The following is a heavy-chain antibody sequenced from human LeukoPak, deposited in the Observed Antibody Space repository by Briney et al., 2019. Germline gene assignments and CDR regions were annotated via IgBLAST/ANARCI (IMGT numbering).Heavy chain of an antibody. D-gene: IGHD4-23*01. J-gene: IGHJ6*02. CDR2: ISSGSSYI. CDR1: GFTFSSYS. Sequence: GGSLRLSCAASGFTFSSYSMNWVRQAPGKGLEWVSSISSGSSYIDYADSVKGRFAISRDNARNSLFLQMNNLGAEDTAVYYCARVRATVVTDYYYGMDVWGQGTTVTVSS. CDR3: ARVRATVVTDYYYGMDV. V-gene: IGHV3-21*01.